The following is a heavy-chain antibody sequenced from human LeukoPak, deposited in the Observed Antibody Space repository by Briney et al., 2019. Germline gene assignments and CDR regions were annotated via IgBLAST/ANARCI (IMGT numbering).Heavy chain of an antibody. CDR3: ARRVGKYPTYYFDY. J-gene: IGHJ4*02. Sequence: PSETLSLTCTVSGGSISSSSYYWGWIRQPPGKGLEWIGSIYYSGSTYYNPPLKSRITLSVDTSKNQFSLRLSSVTAADTAVYYCARRVGKYPTYYFDYWGQGTLVTVSS. V-gene: IGHV4-39*07. CDR1: GGSISSSSYY. CDR2: IYYSGST. D-gene: IGHD1-1*01.